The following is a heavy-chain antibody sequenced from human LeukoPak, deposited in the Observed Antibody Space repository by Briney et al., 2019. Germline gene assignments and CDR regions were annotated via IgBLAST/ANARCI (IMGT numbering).Heavy chain of an antibody. D-gene: IGHD6-13*01. CDR3: ARLEASSSWSPYYMDV. J-gene: IGHJ6*03. CDR2: IYYSGST. CDR1: GGSISSSSYY. Sequence: SETLSLTCTVSGGSISSSSYYWGWIRQPPGKGLEWIGSIYYSGSTYYNPSPKSRVTISVDTSKNQFSLKLSSVTAADTAVYYCARLEASSSWSPYYMDVWGKGTTVTVSS. V-gene: IGHV4-39*01.